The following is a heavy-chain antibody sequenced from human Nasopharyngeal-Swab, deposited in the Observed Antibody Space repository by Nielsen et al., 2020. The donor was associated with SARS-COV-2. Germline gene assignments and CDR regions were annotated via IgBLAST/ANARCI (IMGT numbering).Heavy chain of an antibody. V-gene: IGHV3-9*01. J-gene: IGHJ6*02. CDR1: GFTFDDYA. Sequence: GGSLRLSCAASGFTFDDYAMHWVRQAPGKGLEWVSGISWNSGSIGYADSVKGRFTISRDNAKNSLYLQMNSLRAEDTALYYCAKDHGYYYGIDVWGQGTTVTVSS. CDR3: AKDHGYYYGIDV. CDR2: ISWNSGSI.